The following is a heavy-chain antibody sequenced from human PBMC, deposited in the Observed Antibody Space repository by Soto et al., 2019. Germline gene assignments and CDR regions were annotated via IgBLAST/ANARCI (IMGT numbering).Heavy chain of an antibody. Sequence: GESLKISCKGSGYSFTSYWIGWVGQMPWKGLEWMGIIYPGDSDTRYSPSFRGHVTISPDTSVTTAYLKWSSLKASDTAIYYCARHKSGGGSYPFDFWGQGTLVTVSS. CDR3: ARHKSGGGSYPFDF. CDR1: GYSFTSYW. CDR2: IYPGDSDT. J-gene: IGHJ4*02. V-gene: IGHV5-51*01. D-gene: IGHD3-10*01.